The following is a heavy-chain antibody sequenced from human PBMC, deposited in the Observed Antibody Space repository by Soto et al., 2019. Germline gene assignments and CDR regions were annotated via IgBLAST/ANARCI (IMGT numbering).Heavy chain of an antibody. Sequence: ASVKVSCKASGYTFTSYAMHWVRQAPGQRLEWMGWINAGNGNTKYSQKFQGRVTITRDTSASTAYMELSSLRSEDTAVYYCARDLKGGYYYYYMDVWGKGTTVTVSS. J-gene: IGHJ6*03. CDR1: GYTFTSYA. CDR2: INAGNGNT. V-gene: IGHV1-3*01. CDR3: ARDLKGGYYYYYMDV.